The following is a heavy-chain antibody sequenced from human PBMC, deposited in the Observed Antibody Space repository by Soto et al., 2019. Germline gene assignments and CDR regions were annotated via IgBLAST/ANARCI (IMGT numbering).Heavy chain of an antibody. CDR2: TYYRSRWYN. Sequence: QVQLQQSGPGLVRPSQTLSLTCAISGDSVSSNSAAWNWIRQSPSRGLEWLGRTYYRSRWYNDYAVSARSRITVNPDTSKNQFSLHLNSVTPEDTAVYYCAGTSSLQWYYMDVWDKETTVTVSS. CDR1: GDSVSSNSAA. D-gene: IGHD1-7*01. CDR3: AGTSSLQWYYMDV. J-gene: IGHJ6*03. V-gene: IGHV6-1*01.